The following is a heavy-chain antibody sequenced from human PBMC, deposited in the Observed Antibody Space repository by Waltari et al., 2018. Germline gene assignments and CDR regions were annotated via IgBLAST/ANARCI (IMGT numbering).Heavy chain of an antibody. CDR2: INHSGST. CDR3: ASRLPHHKHLRY. J-gene: IGHJ4*02. D-gene: IGHD2-15*01. Sequence: QVQLQQWGAGLLKPSETLSLTCAVYVGSFSGYYWRWTRKPPGKGLAWIGEINHSGSTNYNPSLKSRVTISVDTSKNQFSLKLSSVTAADTAVYYCASRLPHHKHLRYWGQGTLVTVSS. CDR1: VGSFSGYY. V-gene: IGHV4-34*01.